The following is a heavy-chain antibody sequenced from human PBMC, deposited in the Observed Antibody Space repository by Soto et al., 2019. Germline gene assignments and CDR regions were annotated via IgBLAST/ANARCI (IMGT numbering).Heavy chain of an antibody. CDR3: ASGDGFWSGYSDLSY. D-gene: IGHD3-3*01. CDR1: GGSVSNSSHY. Sequence: SETLSLTCTVPGGSVSNSSHYWTWIRQPPGKGLEWIGYVYYTGSTNYNPSLHSRVTISVDTSKNQFSLTLSSVTAADTAVYYCASGDGFWSGYSDLSYWGQGTPVTVS. J-gene: IGHJ4*02. V-gene: IGHV4-61*01. CDR2: VYYTGST.